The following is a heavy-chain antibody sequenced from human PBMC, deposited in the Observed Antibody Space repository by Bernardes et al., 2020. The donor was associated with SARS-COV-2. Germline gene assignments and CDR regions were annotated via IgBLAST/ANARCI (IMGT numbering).Heavy chain of an antibody. Sequence: SETLSLTCTVSGGSINSDTFYWTWIRQPAGKGLEWIGRIFTSGSTNYNPSLKSRVTISVDTPKNQFSLRLSSVTAADTAVYYCARDRPNDYDGSGYYYSGMDVWGQGTTVTVSS. CDR3: ARDRPNDYDGSGYYYSGMDV. CDR2: IFTSGST. CDR1: GGSINSDTFY. V-gene: IGHV4-61*02. J-gene: IGHJ6*02. D-gene: IGHD4-17*01.